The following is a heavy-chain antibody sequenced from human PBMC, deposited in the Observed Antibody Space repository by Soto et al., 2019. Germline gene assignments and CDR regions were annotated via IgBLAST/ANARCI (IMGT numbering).Heavy chain of an antibody. CDR1: GGSFSTYS. Sequence: QLQLVQSGTELKKPGSSVKVSCKASGGSFSTYSITWVRQAPGQGPEWMGRIIPMLDITDYAQKFQGRVTITADKSTSTAYMELIRLTSEDTAVYYCAQDVGDLGQGILVTVSS. D-gene: IGHD1-26*01. J-gene: IGHJ1*01. CDR3: AQDVGD. CDR2: IIPMLDIT. V-gene: IGHV1-69*04.